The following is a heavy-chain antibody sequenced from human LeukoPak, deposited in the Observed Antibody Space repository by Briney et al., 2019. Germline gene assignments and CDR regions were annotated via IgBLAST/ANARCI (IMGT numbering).Heavy chain of an antibody. Sequence: SQTLSLTCAVSGGSISSGGYSWSWIRQPPGKGLEWIGYIYHSGSTYYNPSLKSRVTISVDRSKNQFSLKLSSVTAADTAVYYCARAPHYYDSSGYSTYNWFDPWGQGTLVTVSS. CDR1: GGSISSGGYS. D-gene: IGHD3-22*01. J-gene: IGHJ5*02. CDR3: ARAPHYYDSSGYSTYNWFDP. V-gene: IGHV4-30-2*01. CDR2: IYHSGST.